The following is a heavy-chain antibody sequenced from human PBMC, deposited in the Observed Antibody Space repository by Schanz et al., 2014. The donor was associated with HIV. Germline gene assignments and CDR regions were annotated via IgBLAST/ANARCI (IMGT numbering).Heavy chain of an antibody. J-gene: IGHJ3*02. V-gene: IGHV1-69*01. D-gene: IGHD5-18*01. CDR3: ASGRFDTVIWWGDAFLI. Sequence: QVQLVQSGAEVKKPGSSVKVSCKASGGTFSNNAFSWVRQAPGEGLEWMGGIIPMFATPTYAQKFQGRVTITADESTSTAYMELSSLRSEDTAVYYCASGRFDTVIWWGDAFLIWGRGTMVTVSS. CDR2: IIPMFATP. CDR1: GGTFSNNA.